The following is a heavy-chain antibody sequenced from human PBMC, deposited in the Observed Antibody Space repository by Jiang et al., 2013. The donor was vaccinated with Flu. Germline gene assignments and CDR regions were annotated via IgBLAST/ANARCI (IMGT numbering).Heavy chain of an antibody. D-gene: IGHD6-13*01. J-gene: IGHJ3*01. CDR1: DYTFLGQW. V-gene: IGHV5-10-1*01. Sequence: GAEVKKPGESLRISCQGSDYTFLGQWINWVRQMPGKGLEWMGRIDPSDSYAHVSPSFQGHVTMSVDKSIRTAYLQWRSLEASDSAIYYCARQQDIGAAGDAFDLWGRGTMVTVSS. CDR2: IDPSDSYA. CDR3: ARQQDIGAAGDAFDL.